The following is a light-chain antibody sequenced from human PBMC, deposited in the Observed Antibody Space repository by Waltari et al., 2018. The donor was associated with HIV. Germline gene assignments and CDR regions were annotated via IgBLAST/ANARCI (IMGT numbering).Light chain of an antibody. Sequence: DILLTQSPPLLSASVGDRVTITCRASQGIRNYLAWYQQKPGRAPKLRIYGASTLQDGVPSRFGGSGSGTEFTLTITRLQSEDFALYYCQQQNSYPLTFGPGTRLDVK. CDR3: QQQNSYPLT. J-gene: IGKJ3*01. V-gene: IGKV1-9*01. CDR2: GAS. CDR1: QGIRNY.